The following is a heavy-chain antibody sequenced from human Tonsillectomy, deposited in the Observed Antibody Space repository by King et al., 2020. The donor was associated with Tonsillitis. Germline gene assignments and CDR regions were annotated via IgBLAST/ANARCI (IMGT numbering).Heavy chain of an antibody. V-gene: IGHV3-15*01. Sequence: VQLVESGGGLVKPGGSLRLSCAASGFTFTNAWMNWVRQAPGKGLEWVGRIKSKTDGGTADYAAPVKGRFTFSRDDSKKTLYLQMNGLKTEDTGVYYCSTHVFYYDSSGYEVLMDVWGKGTTVTVSS. D-gene: IGHD3-22*01. CDR1: GFTFTNAW. CDR2: IKSKTDGGTA. J-gene: IGHJ6*04. CDR3: STHVFYYDSSGYEVLMDV.